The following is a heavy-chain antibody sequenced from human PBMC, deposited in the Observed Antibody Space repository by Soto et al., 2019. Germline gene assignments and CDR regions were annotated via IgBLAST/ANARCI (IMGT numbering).Heavy chain of an antibody. J-gene: IGHJ4*02. CDR2: ILNDGSNE. D-gene: IGHD4-17*01. Sequence: QVQLVESGGGVVQPGTSLRLSCAASGFTFSRFGMHWVRQAPGKGLEWVGVILNDGSNEKYADSVKGRFTISRDNSKNTLYLQMNSLRAEDTAVCYCARDDDFDDNGLDYWGQGTLVTVSS. CDR3: ARDDDFDDNGLDY. V-gene: IGHV3-33*01. CDR1: GFTFSRFG.